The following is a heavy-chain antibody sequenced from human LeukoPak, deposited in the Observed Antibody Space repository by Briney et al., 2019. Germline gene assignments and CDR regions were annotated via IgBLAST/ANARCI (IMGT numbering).Heavy chain of an antibody. CDR2: IYYSGST. D-gene: IGHD5-24*01. Sequence: SETLSLTCTVSGGSINIYYWSWIRQPPGKGLEWIGYIYYSGSTNYNPSLKSRVTISVDTSKNQFSLKLSSVTAADTAVYYCARHGWLDAFDIWGQGTMVTVSS. J-gene: IGHJ3*02. V-gene: IGHV4-59*08. CDR3: ARHGWLDAFDI. CDR1: GGSINIYY.